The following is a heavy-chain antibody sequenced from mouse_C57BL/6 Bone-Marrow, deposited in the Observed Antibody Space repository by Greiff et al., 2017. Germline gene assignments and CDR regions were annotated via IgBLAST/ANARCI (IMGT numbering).Heavy chain of an antibody. V-gene: IGHV1-39*01. Sequence: EVQLQQSEPELVKPGASVKISCKASGYSFTDYNMNWVKQSNGKSLEWIGVINPNYGTTSYNQKFKGKATLTVDQSSSTAYMQLNSLTSEDSAVYYGANEATVVARNYAMDYWGQGTSVTVSS. CDR1: GYSFTDYN. J-gene: IGHJ4*01. CDR2: INPNYGTT. CDR3: ANEATVVARNYAMDY. D-gene: IGHD1-1*01.